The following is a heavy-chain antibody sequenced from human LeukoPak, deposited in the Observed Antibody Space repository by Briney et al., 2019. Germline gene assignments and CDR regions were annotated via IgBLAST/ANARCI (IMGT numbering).Heavy chain of an antibody. Sequence: SETLSLTCTVSGGSISSSSYYWGWIRQPPGKGLEWLGSIYYSGSTYYNPSLKSRVTISVDTSKNQFSLKLSSVTAADTAVYYCARHIIVEYQLPMIDYWGQGTLVTVSS. V-gene: IGHV4-39*01. CDR1: GGSISSSSYY. CDR2: IYYSGST. J-gene: IGHJ4*02. D-gene: IGHD2-2*01. CDR3: ARHIIVEYQLPMIDY.